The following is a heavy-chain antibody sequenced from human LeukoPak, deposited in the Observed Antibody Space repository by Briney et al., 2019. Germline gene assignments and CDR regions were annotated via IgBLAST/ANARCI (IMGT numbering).Heavy chain of an antibody. Sequence: GGSLRLSCAASGFSFTGYTLNWVRQAPGKGLEWVSSISSSSYYINYADSVKGRFTISRDNAKNSLYLQMNSLRAEDTAVYYCARELVWFGAPMDVWGKGTTVTVSS. J-gene: IGHJ6*03. D-gene: IGHD3-10*01. CDR3: ARELVWFGAPMDV. CDR1: GFSFTGYT. CDR2: ISSSSYYI. V-gene: IGHV3-21*06.